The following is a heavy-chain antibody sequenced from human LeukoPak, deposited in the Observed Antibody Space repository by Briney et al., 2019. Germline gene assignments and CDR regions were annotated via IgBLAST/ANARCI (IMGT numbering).Heavy chain of an antibody. V-gene: IGHV3-21*04. CDR2: ISSSSSYI. J-gene: IGHJ4*02. CDR3: AKKRYDFWSGYFDY. D-gene: IGHD3-3*01. CDR1: GFTFSSYG. Sequence: GGSLRLSCAASGFTFSSYGMSWVRQAPGKGLEWVSSISSSSSYIYYADSVKGRFTISRDNAKNSLYLQMNSLRAEDTAVYYCAKKRYDFWSGYFDYWGQGTLVTVSS.